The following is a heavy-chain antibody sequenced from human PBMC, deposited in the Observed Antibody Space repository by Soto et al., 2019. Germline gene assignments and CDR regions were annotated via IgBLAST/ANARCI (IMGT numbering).Heavy chain of an antibody. CDR1: GFTFSDYY. CDR3: ASKLTVTNPFDY. J-gene: IGHJ4*02. D-gene: IGHD4-17*01. V-gene: IGHV3-11*01. CDR2: ISSSGSTI. Sequence: GSLRLSCAASGFTFSDYYMSWIRQAPGKGLEWVSYISSSGSTIYYADSVKGRFTISRDNAKNSLYLQMNSLRAEDTAVYYCASKLTVTNPFDYWGQGTLVTVSS.